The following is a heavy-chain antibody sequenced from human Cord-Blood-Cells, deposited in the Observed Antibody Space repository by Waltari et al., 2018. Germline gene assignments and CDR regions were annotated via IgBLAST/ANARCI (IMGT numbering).Heavy chain of an antibody. Sequence: EVQLVQSGAEVKKPGESLKISCKGSGYSFTSYWIGWVRKMPGKGLEWMGIIYPCDSDTRYSPAFQCQVTISADKSISTAYLQWSSLKASDTAMYYCARPHHSSSSEWYFDLWGRGTLVTVSS. CDR1: GYSFTSYW. CDR3: ARPHHSSSSEWYFDL. CDR2: IYPCDSDT. D-gene: IGHD6-6*01. J-gene: IGHJ2*01. V-gene: IGHV5-51*01.